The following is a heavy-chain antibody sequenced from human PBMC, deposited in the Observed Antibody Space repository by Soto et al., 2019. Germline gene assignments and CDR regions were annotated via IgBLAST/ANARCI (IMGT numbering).Heavy chain of an antibody. CDR2: IKSKTDGGTK. CDR1: GFTFSNAW. D-gene: IGHD4-17*01. Sequence: GGSLRLSCAASGFTFSNAWMNWVRQAPGKGLEWVGRIKSKTDGGTKDYAAPVKGRFTISREDSKNTLYLQMNSLKTEDTAVYYCTTTVPSGDYGDYYYYYGMDVWVQGTTVTVSS. V-gene: IGHV3-15*07. J-gene: IGHJ6*02. CDR3: TTTVPSGDYGDYYYYYGMDV.